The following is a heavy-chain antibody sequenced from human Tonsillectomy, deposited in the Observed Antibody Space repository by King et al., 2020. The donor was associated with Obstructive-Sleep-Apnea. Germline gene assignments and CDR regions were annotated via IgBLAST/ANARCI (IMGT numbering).Heavy chain of an antibody. CDR2: ISTGSSYT. CDR3: ARQLDSSGWSTFDY. J-gene: IGHJ4*02. V-gene: IGHV3-11*06. Sequence: VKLVESGGGLVTPGGSLRLSCAASGFIFSDYYMSWIRQAPGKGLDWVSYISTGSSYTNYADSVKGRFTVSRDNAKNSLYLQMNGLSAEATAVYYCARQLDSSGWSTFDYWGQGALVTVSS. D-gene: IGHD6-19*01. CDR1: GFIFSDYY.